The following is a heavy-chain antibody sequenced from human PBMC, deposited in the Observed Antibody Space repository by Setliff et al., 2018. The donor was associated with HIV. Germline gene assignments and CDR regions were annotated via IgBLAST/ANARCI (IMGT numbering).Heavy chain of an antibody. V-gene: IGHV1-3*01. CDR1: GYIFSSYT. D-gene: IGHD3-22*01. CDR3: ARGGVYYYDSSGWSMDY. J-gene: IGHJ4*02. CDR2: INAGTGNT. Sequence: GASVKVSCKASGYIFSSYTMHWVRQAPGQRLEWMGWINAGTGNTKYSQNFQGRVTFSRDTSASTAYMELSSLRSEDTAVYYCARGGVYYYDSSGWSMDYWGQGTLVTVSS.